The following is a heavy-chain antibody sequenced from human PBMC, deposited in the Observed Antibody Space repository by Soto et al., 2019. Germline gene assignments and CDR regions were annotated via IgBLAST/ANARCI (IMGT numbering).Heavy chain of an antibody. J-gene: IGHJ4*02. Sequence: QVQLVQSGAEVKKPGSSVKVSCEASGGTFSGHAISWVRQAPGQGPEWMGGLIPLFGTTQHAQNFQDRLTSTADKSTSTGYMELTSRRFEDTAIYYCARGPNWGYRFDSWGQGTLVTVSS. D-gene: IGHD7-27*01. CDR2: LIPLFGTT. CDR1: GGTFSGHA. V-gene: IGHV1-69*06. CDR3: ARGPNWGYRFDS.